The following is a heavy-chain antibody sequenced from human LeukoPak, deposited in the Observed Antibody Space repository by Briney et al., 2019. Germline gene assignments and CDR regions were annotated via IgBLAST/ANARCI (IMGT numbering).Heavy chain of an antibody. V-gene: IGHV1-2*02. CDR3: VRGDWYYYYMDV. J-gene: IGHJ6*03. CDR1: GYTFTDYF. Sequence: GASVKVSCKPSGYTFTDYFIYWVRQAPGQGLEWMGWINPKSGDPNYAQKFQGKVTMTTDTSITTAYLELRRLRSGDSATYFCVRGDWYYYYMDVWGKGTTVTVSS. CDR2: INPKSGDP. D-gene: IGHD3/OR15-3a*01.